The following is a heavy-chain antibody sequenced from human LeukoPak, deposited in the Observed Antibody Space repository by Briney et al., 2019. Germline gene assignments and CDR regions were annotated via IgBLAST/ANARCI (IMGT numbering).Heavy chain of an antibody. V-gene: IGHV4-59*01. CDR2: IHYSGST. D-gene: IGHD7-27*01. CDR3: ARGSGWGSKADAFDI. Sequence: SETLSLTCTVPGGSISSNYWSWIRQPPGKGLEWIGYIHYSGSTSYNPSLKSRVTISVDTSKSQFSLKLISVTAADTAEYYCARGSGWGSKADAFDIWGQGTMVTVSS. J-gene: IGHJ3*02. CDR1: GGSISSNY.